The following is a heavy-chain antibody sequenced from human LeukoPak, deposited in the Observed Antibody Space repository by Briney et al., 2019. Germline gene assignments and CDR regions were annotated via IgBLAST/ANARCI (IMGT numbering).Heavy chain of an antibody. CDR1: GGSITSHNW. CDR3: ASHLAVSSTRGFDY. V-gene: IGHV4-4*02. D-gene: IGHD2-2*01. CDR2: IYHGGNT. Sequence: SETLSLTCVVSGGSITSHNWWSWVRQTPGEGLEWIGEIYHGGNTHYNTSLESRVTMSVDKSRNQFSLNVYSVTAADTAVYYCASHLAVSSTRGFDYWGQGILVTVSS. J-gene: IGHJ4*02.